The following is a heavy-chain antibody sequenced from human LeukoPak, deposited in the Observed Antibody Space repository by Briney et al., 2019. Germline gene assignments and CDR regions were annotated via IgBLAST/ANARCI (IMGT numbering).Heavy chain of an antibody. D-gene: IGHD3-22*01. CDR1: GYTFTSYG. CDR2: ISAYNGNT. Sequence: GASVKVSCKASGYTFTSYGISWVRQAPGQGLEGMGWISAYNGNTNYAQKLQGRVTMTTDTSTSTAYMELRSLRSDDTAVYYCARADSSGYYYVHFDYWGQGTLVTVSS. CDR3: ARADSSGYYYVHFDY. V-gene: IGHV1-18*01. J-gene: IGHJ4*02.